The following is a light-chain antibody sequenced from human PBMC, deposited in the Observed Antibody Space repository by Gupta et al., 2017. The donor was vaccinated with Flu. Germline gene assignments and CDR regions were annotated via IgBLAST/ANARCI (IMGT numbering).Light chain of an antibody. CDR2: KDT. J-gene: IGLJ2*01. V-gene: IGLV3-25*03. CDR1: IPPNQW. Sequence: SYELTQPPSLSVSPGQTARITCSGEIPPNQWTSWYQQKPGQAPVLVIKKDTERPSGIPERFSGSSSGTTVTLTIRGVQAEDEADYYCQSADSSNTYYVLFGGGTKLTVL. CDR3: QSADSSNTYYVL.